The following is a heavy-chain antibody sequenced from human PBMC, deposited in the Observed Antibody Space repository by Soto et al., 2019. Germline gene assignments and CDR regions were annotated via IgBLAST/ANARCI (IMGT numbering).Heavy chain of an antibody. D-gene: IGHD6-19*01. CDR2: ISYDGSNK. V-gene: IGHV3-30*18. J-gene: IGHJ4*02. CDR1: GFTFSSYG. Sequence: QVQLVESGGGVVQPGRSLRLSCAASGFTFSSYGMHWVRQAPGKGLEWVAVISYDGSNKYYADSVKGRFTISRDNSKNTLYLQMNSLRAEDTAVYYCAKDGDSSGWYSEVDYWGQGTLVTVSS. CDR3: AKDGDSSGWYSEVDY.